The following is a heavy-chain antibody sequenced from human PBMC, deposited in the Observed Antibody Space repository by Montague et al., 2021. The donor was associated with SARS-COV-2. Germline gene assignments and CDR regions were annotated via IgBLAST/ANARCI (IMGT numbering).Heavy chain of an antibody. CDR2: IYSGGST. CDR1: GFPVSSNY. V-gene: IGHV3-66*01. J-gene: IGHJ6*02. D-gene: IGHD6-13*01. Sequence: YLSLSCAASGFPVSSNYMSWVRQAPGKGLEWVSDIYSGGSTYYADSVKGRFTISRDNSKNTVYLQMNSLRAEDTAVYYCARDTPKQLNYYYGMDVWGQGTTVTVSS. CDR3: ARDTPKQLNYYYGMDV.